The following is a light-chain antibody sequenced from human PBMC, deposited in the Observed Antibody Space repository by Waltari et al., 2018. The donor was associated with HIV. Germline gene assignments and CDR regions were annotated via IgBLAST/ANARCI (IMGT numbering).Light chain of an antibody. CDR1: RSDVGGSNY. V-gene: IGLV2-14*03. J-gene: IGLJ3*02. Sequence: QSALPQPASVSGSPGQSFTIPCTGHRSDVGGSNYVSWYQQHPGKAPKPMIYDVSNRPSGVSNRFSGSKSGNTASLTISGLQAEYEADYYCSSYTSSSSLLVFGGGTKLTVL. CDR3: SSYTSSSSLLV. CDR2: DVS.